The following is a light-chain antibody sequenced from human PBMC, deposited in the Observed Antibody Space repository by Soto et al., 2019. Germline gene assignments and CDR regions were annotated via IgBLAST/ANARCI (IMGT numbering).Light chain of an antibody. J-gene: IGKJ4*01. V-gene: IGKV3-11*01. Sequence: ESVLTQSPATLSLSPGERATLSCRASQSVSSYLAWYQQKPGQAPRLLIYDASNRATGIPARFSGSGSGTDFALTISSLEPEGSAVCDCQQRSNWPLTFGGGTKVETK. CDR3: QQRSNWPLT. CDR1: QSVSSY. CDR2: DAS.